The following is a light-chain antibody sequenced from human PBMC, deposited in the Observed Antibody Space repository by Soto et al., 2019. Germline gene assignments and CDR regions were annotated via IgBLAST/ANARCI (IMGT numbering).Light chain of an antibody. CDR1: EGVSTS. V-gene: IGKV3-15*01. J-gene: IGKJ1*01. CDR2: GAS. Sequence: EIVLTQSPATLSLSAGERATLSCRASEGVSTSLAWYQHRPGQAPRLLIFGASTRATGVPARFSGGGSGTEFTLTISSLQSEDFALYYCQQYMHWPRTFGQGTKVDIK. CDR3: QQYMHWPRT.